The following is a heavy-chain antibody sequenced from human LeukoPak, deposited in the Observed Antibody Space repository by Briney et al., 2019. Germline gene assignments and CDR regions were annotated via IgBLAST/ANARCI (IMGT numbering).Heavy chain of an antibody. Sequence: GGSLRLSCAAPGFTFSSYAMHWVRQAPGKGLEWVAVISYDGSNKYYADSVKGRFTISRDNSKNTLYLQMNSLRAEDTAVYYCVRDLDAFDIGSQGTMVTVSS. CDR3: VRDLDAFDI. V-gene: IGHV3-30-3*01. J-gene: IGHJ3*02. CDR2: ISYDGSNK. CDR1: GFTFSSYA.